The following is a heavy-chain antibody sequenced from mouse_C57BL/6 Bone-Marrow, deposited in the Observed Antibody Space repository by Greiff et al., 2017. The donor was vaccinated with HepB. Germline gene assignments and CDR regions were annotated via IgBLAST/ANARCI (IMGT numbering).Heavy chain of an antibody. J-gene: IGHJ2*01. Sequence: QVQLQQSGAELVRPGASVKLSCKASGYTFTDYYINWVKQRPGQGLEWIARIYPGSGNTYYNEKFKGKATLTAEKSSSTAYMQLSSLTSEDSAVYFCARWNYYGSRDYWGQGTTLTVSS. CDR3: ARWNYYGSRDY. D-gene: IGHD1-1*01. V-gene: IGHV1-76*01. CDR2: IYPGSGNT. CDR1: GYTFTDYY.